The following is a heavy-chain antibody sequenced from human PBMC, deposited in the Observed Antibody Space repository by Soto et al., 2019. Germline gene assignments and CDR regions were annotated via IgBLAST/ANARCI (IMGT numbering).Heavy chain of an antibody. CDR3: ARLIGNSWLDS. D-gene: IGHD2-8*01. V-gene: IGHV6-1*01. CDR1: GLSIISYY. Sequence: PSETHSHTSTFSGLSIISYYWDWIRQSPSRGLEWLGRTYYRSKWYNDYAVSVKGRITINPDTSNDQLSLQLNSVTPDDTAVYYCARLIGNSWLDSWGQGTLVTVSS. CDR2: TYYRSKWYN. J-gene: IGHJ5*01.